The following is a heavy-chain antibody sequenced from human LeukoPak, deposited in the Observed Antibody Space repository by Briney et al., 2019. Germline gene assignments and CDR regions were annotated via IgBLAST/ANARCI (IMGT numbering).Heavy chain of an antibody. CDR1: GFTVSSNY. CDR2: IYSGGST. CDR3: ARTQQLVRSLDY. Sequence: GGSLRLACAPYGFTVSSNYMSWVRQAPGKGLEWVSVIYSGGSTHYADSVKGRFTISRDNSKNTLYLQMNSLRAEDTAVYYCARTQQLVRSLDYWGQGTLVTVSS. D-gene: IGHD6-13*01. J-gene: IGHJ4*02. V-gene: IGHV3-53*01.